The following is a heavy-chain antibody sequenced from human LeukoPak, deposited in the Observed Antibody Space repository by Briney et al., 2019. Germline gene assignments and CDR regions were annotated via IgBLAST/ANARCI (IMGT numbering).Heavy chain of an antibody. D-gene: IGHD2-2*01. CDR1: GFTFSSYG. V-gene: IGHV3-30*18. CDR3: AKGLYCGSTSCYSY. J-gene: IGHJ4*02. CDR2: ISYDGSNK. Sequence: PGRSLRLSCAASGFTFSSYGMHWVRQAPGKGLEWVAVISYDGSNKYYADSVKGRFTISRDNSKNTLYLQMNSLRAEDTAVYYCAKGLYCGSTSCYSYWGQGTLVTVSS.